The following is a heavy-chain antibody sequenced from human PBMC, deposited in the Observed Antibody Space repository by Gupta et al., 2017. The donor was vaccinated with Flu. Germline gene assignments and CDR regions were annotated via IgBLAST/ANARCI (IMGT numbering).Heavy chain of an antibody. CDR1: GFTFSRYA. V-gene: IGHV3-13*04. D-gene: IGHD6-13*01. CDR2: IGTAGDT. CDR3: ARAAAGTRFDY. J-gene: IGHJ4*02. Sequence: EVQLVESGGGLVQPGGSLRLSCAASGFTFSRYALHWVRQATGKGLEWVSAIGTAGDTYYPGSVKGRFTISRENAKNSLYLQMNSLRAGDTAVYYCARAAAGTRFDYWGQGTLVTVSS.